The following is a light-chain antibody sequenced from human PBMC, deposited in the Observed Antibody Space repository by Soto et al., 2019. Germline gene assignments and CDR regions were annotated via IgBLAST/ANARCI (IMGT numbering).Light chain of an antibody. CDR3: QQYGSSLWT. CDR1: QSVSNN. Sequence: EIVMTHSPATLSVSPWYSSTLSFRASQSVSNNLAWYHQKPGQAPRLLIYGASSRATGIPDRFSGSGSGTDFTLTISRLEPEDFAVYYCQQYGSSLWTFGQGTKVDIK. J-gene: IGKJ1*01. CDR2: GAS. V-gene: IGKV3-20*01.